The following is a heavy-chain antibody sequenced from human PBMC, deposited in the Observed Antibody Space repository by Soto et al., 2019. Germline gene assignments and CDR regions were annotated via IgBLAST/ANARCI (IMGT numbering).Heavy chain of an antibody. V-gene: IGHV3-30*18. CDR1: GFTFSSYG. D-gene: IGHD4-17*01. CDR2: ISYDGSNK. CDR3: AKDYQNNYGDPAGY. J-gene: IGHJ4*02. Sequence: GGSLRLSCAASGFTFSSYGMHWVRQAPGKGLEWVAVISYDGSNKYYADSVKGRFTISRDNSKNTLYLQMNSLRAEDTAVYYCAKDYQNNYGDPAGYWGQGTLVTAPQ.